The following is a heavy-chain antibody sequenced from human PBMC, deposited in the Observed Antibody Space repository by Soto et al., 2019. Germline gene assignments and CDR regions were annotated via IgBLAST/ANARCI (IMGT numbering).Heavy chain of an antibody. V-gene: IGHV3-9*01. D-gene: IGHD3-16*02. J-gene: IGHJ4*02. CDR3: AKGSGGRYLQPLDQ. CDR1: GFFFQDYA. Sequence: GGSLRLSCTGSGFFFQDYAMHWVRQPPGKGLEWVSGFSWNSGSIGYAESVKGRFIISRDNAKNSVYLQINDLRPEDTAVYLCAKGSGGRYLQPLDQCGQGTRVTVSS. CDR2: FSWNSGSI.